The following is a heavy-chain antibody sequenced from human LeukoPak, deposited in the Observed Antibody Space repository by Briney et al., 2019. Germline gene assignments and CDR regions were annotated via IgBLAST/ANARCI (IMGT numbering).Heavy chain of an antibody. Sequence: SETLSLTCTVSGGSISSYYWSWIRQPPGKGLEWIGYIYYSGSTNYNPPLKSRVIISVDTSKNQFSLKLSSVTAAATAVYYCATSTSGGSYSIDYWGQGTLVTVSS. J-gene: IGHJ4*02. CDR1: GGSISSYY. D-gene: IGHD1-26*01. CDR2: IYYSGST. V-gene: IGHV4-59*08. CDR3: ATSTSGGSYSIDY.